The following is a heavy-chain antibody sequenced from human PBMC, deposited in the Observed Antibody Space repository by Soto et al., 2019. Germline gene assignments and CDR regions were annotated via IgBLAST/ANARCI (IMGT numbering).Heavy chain of an antibody. V-gene: IGHV4-34*01. CDR3: ARERCGGDCDPGWFDP. J-gene: IGHJ5*02. CDR2: INHSGST. CDR1: GGSFSGYY. Sequence: QVQLQQWGAGLLKPSETLSLTCAVYGGSFSGYYWSWIRQPPGKGLEWIGEINHSGSTNYNPSLKSRVTISVDTSKNQFSLKLSSVPAADTAVYYCARERCGGDCDPGWFDPWGQGTLVTVSS. D-gene: IGHD2-21*02.